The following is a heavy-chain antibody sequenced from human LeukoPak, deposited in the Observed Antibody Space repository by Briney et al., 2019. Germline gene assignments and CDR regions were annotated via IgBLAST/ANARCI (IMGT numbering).Heavy chain of an antibody. J-gene: IGHJ3*02. CDR2: MNPNSGNT. D-gene: IGHD1-26*01. CDR1: GGTFSSYA. Sequence: ASVKVSCKASGGTFSSYAINWVRQATGQGLEWMGWMNPNSGNTGYAQKFQGRVTITRNTSIGTAYMELSSLRSEDTAVYYCATSGSYDHDAFDIWGQGTMVTVSS. V-gene: IGHV1-8*03. CDR3: ATSGSYDHDAFDI.